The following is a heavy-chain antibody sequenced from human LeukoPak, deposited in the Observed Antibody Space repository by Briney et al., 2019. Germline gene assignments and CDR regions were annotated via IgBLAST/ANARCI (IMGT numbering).Heavy chain of an antibody. Sequence: SETLSLTCTVSGGSFSSGSYYWNWIRQPAGQGLEWIVRIYTSDNTNYNPNTSLKSRVTISVDTSKNQFSLKLSAVTAADTAVYYCARPNIRYCSGGACSNDGSDYWGQGTLVTVSS. CDR2: IYTSDNT. CDR1: GGSFSSGSYY. V-gene: IGHV4-61*02. J-gene: IGHJ4*02. CDR3: ARPNIRYCSGGACSNDGSDY. D-gene: IGHD2-15*01.